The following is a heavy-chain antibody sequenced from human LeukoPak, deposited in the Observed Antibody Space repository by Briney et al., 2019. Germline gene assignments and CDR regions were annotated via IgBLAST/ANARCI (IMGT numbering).Heavy chain of an antibody. CDR1: GFPFSNND. CDR3: AKGGYFAFEF. Sequence: GGSLRLSYAASGFPFSNNDMQWVRQAPGKGLEWVSGISGSNGRTYYADSVKGRVTISRDNSKSTLYLQMNSLRAEDTAVYSCAKGGYFAFEFWGQGTLVTVSS. D-gene: IGHD2-2*03. J-gene: IGHJ3*01. V-gene: IGHV3-23*01. CDR2: ISGSNGRT.